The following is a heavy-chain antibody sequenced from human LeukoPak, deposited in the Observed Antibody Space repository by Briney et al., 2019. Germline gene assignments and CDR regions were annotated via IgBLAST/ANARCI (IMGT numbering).Heavy chain of an antibody. CDR3: AREDSLYYYDSSGYYGVDY. CDR1: GYTFSDNY. V-gene: IGHV1-2*02. D-gene: IGHD3-22*01. CDR2: IKPNTGAT. Sequence: ASVKVSCKASGYTFSDNYIHWVRQAPGQGLEWVGWIKPNTGATHYSKRFQGRVTMTRDTSISTAYMELSRLRSDDTAVYYCAREDSLYYYDSSGYYGVDYWGQGTLVTVSS. J-gene: IGHJ4*02.